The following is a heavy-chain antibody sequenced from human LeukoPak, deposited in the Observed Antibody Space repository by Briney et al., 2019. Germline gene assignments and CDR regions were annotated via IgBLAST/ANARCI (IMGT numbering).Heavy chain of an antibody. D-gene: IGHD1-26*01. CDR1: GFTFSAYS. CDR2: ISTSNTYI. Sequence: PGGSLRLSCAASGFTFSAYSMNWVRQAPGKGLEWVSSISTSNTYIYYADSVKGRFTISRDNAKNSLYLQMNSLRAEDTAVYYCARVGGSYFNYWGQGTLVTVSS. CDR3: ARVGGSYFNY. J-gene: IGHJ4*02. V-gene: IGHV3-21*06.